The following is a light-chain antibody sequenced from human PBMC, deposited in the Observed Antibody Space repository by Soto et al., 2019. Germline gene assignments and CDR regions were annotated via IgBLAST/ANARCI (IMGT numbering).Light chain of an antibody. V-gene: IGKV3-20*01. J-gene: IGKJ5*01. CDR1: QSVSSR. Sequence: ELLLTQSPGTLSLSPGGRAHLPCRASQSVSSRLAWYQQRPGQAPRLLISGASSRATGIPDRFSGSGSGTDFTLTISRLEPEDFALYYCQHYAHNSPITFGQGTRLEIK. CDR2: GAS. CDR3: QHYAHNSPIT.